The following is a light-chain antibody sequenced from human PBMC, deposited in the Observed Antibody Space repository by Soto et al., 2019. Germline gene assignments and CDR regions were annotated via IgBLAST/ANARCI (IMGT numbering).Light chain of an antibody. CDR1: SSNIGANYD. V-gene: IGLV1-40*01. CDR2: DST. J-gene: IGLJ3*02. Sequence: QSVLTQPPSVSGAPGQRVTISCTGSSSNIGANYDVHWYQQLPGTAPKLLISDSTDRPSGVPDRFSGSKSGTSASLAITGLQAEDEADYYCQSFDSILTAWVFGGGTKVTGL. CDR3: QSFDSILTAWV.